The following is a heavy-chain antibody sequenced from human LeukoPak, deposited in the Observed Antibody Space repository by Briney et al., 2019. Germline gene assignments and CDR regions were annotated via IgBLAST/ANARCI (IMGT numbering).Heavy chain of an antibody. J-gene: IGHJ5*02. V-gene: IGHV4-39*01. CDR3: ARGPRRDYYGSGSPFDP. D-gene: IGHD3-10*01. Sequence: PSETLSLTCTVSGGSISSSSYYWGWIRQPPGKGLEWIGSIYYIGSTYYNPSLKSRVTISVDTAKNQFSLKLSSVTAADTAVYYCARGPRRDYYGSGSPFDPWGQGTLVTVSS. CDR2: IYYIGST. CDR1: GGSISSSSYY.